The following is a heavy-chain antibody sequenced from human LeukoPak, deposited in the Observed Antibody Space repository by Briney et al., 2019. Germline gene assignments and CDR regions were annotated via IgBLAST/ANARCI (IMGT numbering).Heavy chain of an antibody. CDR3: ARVLRGDYASDY. Sequence: GGSLRLSCAASGFTFSSSWMSWVRQGPGKGLEWVANINQDGREKYYVDSVKGRFTISRDNAKNSLYLQMNSLRAEDTAVYYCARVLRGDYASDYWGQGTLVTASS. V-gene: IGHV3-7*01. CDR2: INQDGREK. J-gene: IGHJ4*02. D-gene: IGHD4-17*01. CDR1: GFTFSSSW.